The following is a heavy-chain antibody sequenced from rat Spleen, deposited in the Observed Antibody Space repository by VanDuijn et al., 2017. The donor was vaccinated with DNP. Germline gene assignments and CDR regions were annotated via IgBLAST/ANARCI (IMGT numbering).Heavy chain of an antibody. Sequence: EVQLQESGPGLVKPSQSLSLTCSVTGYSITSCCRWTWIRKFPGHKLEWMGYINSAGSTSYNPSLKSRISITRDTSKNQFFLQLNSVTTEDTATYYCASYYYDGYYAMDAWGQGTSVTVSS. CDR3: ASYYYDGYYAMDA. D-gene: IGHD1-12*02. V-gene: IGHV3-3*01. CDR2: INSAGST. J-gene: IGHJ4*01. CDR1: GYSITSCCR.